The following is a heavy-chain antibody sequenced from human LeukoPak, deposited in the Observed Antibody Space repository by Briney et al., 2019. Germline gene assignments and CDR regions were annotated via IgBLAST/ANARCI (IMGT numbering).Heavy chain of an antibody. J-gene: IGHJ5*02. V-gene: IGHV3-7*01. CDR3: ARVRTAGPWVVWFDP. D-gene: IGHD6-13*01. CDR1: GFSFSNYW. CDR2: IKQDGSEK. Sequence: GGSLRLSCAASGFSFSNYWMSWVRQAPGKGLEWVANIKQDGSEKYYVDSMEGRLTISRDNAKNSLYLQMNSLRAEDTAVYYCARVRTAGPWVVWFDPWGQGTLVTVSS.